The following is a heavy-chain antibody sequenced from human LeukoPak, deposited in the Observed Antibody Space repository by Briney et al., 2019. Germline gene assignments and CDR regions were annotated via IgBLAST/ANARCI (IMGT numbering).Heavy chain of an antibody. D-gene: IGHD5-18*01. CDR1: GFTFSSYG. CDR2: ISGNTSPT. J-gene: IGHJ4*02. CDR3: ARVGDTAMAIDY. V-gene: IGHV3-21*01. Sequence: GGSLRLSCAASGFTFSSYGMRWVRQAPGKGLEWVSSISGNTSPTYYADSVKGRFTISRDNAKNSLYLQMNSLRAEDTAVYYCARVGDTAMAIDYWGQGTLVTVSS.